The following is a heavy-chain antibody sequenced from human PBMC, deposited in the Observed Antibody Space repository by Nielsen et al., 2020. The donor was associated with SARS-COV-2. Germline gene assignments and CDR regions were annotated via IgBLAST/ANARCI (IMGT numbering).Heavy chain of an antibody. V-gene: IGHV3-9*01. Sequence: GGSLRLSCAASGFAFSNYWMHWVRQAPGKGLEWVSGITWNSGSIGYADSVKGRFTISRDNAKNSLYLQMNSLRTEDTALYYCATYFTYWGQGTLVTVSS. CDR2: ITWNSGSI. CDR1: GFAFSNYW. J-gene: IGHJ4*02. D-gene: IGHD2/OR15-2a*01. CDR3: ATYFTY.